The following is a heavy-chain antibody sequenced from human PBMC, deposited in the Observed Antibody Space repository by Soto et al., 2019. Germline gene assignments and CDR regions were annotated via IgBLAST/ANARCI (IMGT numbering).Heavy chain of an antibody. Sequence: GGSLRLSCAASGFTVSSNYMSWVRQAPGKGLEWVSVIYSGGSTYYADSVKGRFTISRDNSKNTLYLQMNSLRAEDTAVYYCAKSLYDFQDAFDIWGQGTMVTVSS. CDR3: AKSLYDFQDAFDI. CDR2: IYSGGST. D-gene: IGHD3-3*01. J-gene: IGHJ3*02. CDR1: GFTVSSNY. V-gene: IGHV3-53*01.